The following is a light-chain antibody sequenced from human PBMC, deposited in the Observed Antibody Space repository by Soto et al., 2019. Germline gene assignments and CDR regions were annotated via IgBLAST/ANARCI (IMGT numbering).Light chain of an antibody. CDR2: DAS. J-gene: IGKJ5*01. V-gene: IGKV1-33*01. CDR3: QQYDNPPIT. CDR1: QSISRY. Sequence: DIQMTQSPSSLSASVGDRVTITCRASQSISRYLNWYQQKPGKAPKLLIYDASNLETGVPSRFSGSGSGTDFTFTISSLQPEDIATYYCQQYDNPPITFGQGTRLEIK.